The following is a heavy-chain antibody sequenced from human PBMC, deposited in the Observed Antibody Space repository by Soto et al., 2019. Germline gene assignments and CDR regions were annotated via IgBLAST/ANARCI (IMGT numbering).Heavy chain of an antibody. Sequence: SETLSLTCAVYGGSFSGYYWSWIRQPPGKGLEWIGEINHSGSTNYNPSLKSRVTISVDTSKNQFSLKLSSVTAADTAVYYCARDTPYCSGGSCYVSNYNWFDPWGQGTLVTVSS. D-gene: IGHD2-15*01. CDR2: INHSGST. CDR1: GGSFSGYY. V-gene: IGHV4-34*01. CDR3: ARDTPYCSGGSCYVSNYNWFDP. J-gene: IGHJ5*02.